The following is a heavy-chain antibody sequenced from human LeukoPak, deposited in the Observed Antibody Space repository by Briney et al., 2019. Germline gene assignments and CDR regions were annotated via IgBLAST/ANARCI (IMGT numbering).Heavy chain of an antibody. V-gene: IGHV4-39*01. CDR1: GGSISSSSHY. CDR2: IYYSGRT. D-gene: IGHD1-26*01. J-gene: IGHJ4*02. Sequence: SETLSLTCTVSGGSISSSSHYWGWIRQPPGKGLEWIGSIYYSGRTYYNPSLKSRVTISVDTSKNQFSLKLSSVTAADTSVYYCARQKSGSYGLFDYWGQGTLVTVSS. CDR3: ARQKSGSYGLFDY.